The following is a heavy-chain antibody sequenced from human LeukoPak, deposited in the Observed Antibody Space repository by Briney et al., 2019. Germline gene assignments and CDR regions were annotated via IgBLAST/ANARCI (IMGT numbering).Heavy chain of an antibody. J-gene: IGHJ4*02. D-gene: IGHD3-22*01. V-gene: IGHV1-18*01. Sequence: ASVKVSCKASGYTFTTYGISWVRQAPGQGPEWMGWISAYNGNTNYAQKLQGRVSMTTDASTSTAYMELRSLISDDTAVYYCARDGRYYDRSGYWYYFDYWGQGTLVTVSS. CDR1: GYTFTTYG. CDR2: ISAYNGNT. CDR3: ARDGRYYDRSGYWYYFDY.